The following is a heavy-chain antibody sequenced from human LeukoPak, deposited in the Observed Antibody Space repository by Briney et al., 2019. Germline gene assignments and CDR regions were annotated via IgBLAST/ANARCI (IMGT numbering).Heavy chain of an antibody. CDR2: ISWNSGSI. D-gene: IGHD6-19*01. V-gene: IGHV3-9*03. J-gene: IGHJ4*02. CDR3: AKDSAWGIAVAGTLDY. Sequence: GGPLRLSCAASGFTLDDYAMHWVRQAPGKGLEWDSGISWNSGSIGYADSVKGRFTISRDNAKNSLYLQMNSLRAEDMALYYCAKDSAWGIAVAGTLDYWGQGTLVTVSS. CDR1: GFTLDDYA.